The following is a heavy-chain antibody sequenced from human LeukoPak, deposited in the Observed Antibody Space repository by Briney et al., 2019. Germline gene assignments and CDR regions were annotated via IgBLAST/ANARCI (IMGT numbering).Heavy chain of an antibody. CDR1: GLTFSSYW. D-gene: IGHD5-24*01. Sequence: GGSLRLSCEASGLTFSSYWMSWVRQAPGKGLEWVANIKQDGSEKYYVDSVKGRFTISRDNAKNSLYLQMNSLRAADTAVYYCAGRRDGYRWGQGTLVTVSS. V-gene: IGHV3-7*03. CDR3: AGRRDGYR. CDR2: IKQDGSEK. J-gene: IGHJ4*02.